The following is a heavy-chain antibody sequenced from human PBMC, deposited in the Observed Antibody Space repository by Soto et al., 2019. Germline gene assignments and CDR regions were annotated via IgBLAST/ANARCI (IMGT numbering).Heavy chain of an antibody. J-gene: IGHJ4*02. Sequence: QITLKESGPTLVKPTQTLTLTCTFSGFSLSTSGVGVGWIRQPPGKALEWLAIIFWDDDKRYSPSLKSRLTITKDNSKNQVVLTMTNMDPVDTATYYCAHRTYGSGGSCSDYWGQGTLVTVSS. CDR3: AHRTYGSGGSCSDY. CDR1: GFSLSTSGVG. V-gene: IGHV2-5*02. D-gene: IGHD2-15*01. CDR2: IFWDDDK.